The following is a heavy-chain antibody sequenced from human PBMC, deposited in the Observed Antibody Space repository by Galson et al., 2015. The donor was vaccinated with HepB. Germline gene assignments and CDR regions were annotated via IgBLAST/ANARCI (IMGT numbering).Heavy chain of an antibody. Sequence: SLRLSCAASGFTFGDYAMSWVRQAPGKGLEWVGFIRSKAYGGTTEYAASVKGRFTISRDDSKSIAYLQMNSLKTEDTAVYYCTRVELGTTKGNWFDPWGQGTLVTVSS. CDR1: GFTFGDYA. D-gene: IGHD2/OR15-2a*01. J-gene: IGHJ5*02. CDR2: IRSKAYGGTT. V-gene: IGHV3-49*04. CDR3: TRVELGTTKGNWFDP.